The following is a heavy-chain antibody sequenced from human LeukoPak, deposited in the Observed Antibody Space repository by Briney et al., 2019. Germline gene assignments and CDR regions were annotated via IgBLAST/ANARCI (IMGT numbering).Heavy chain of an antibody. Sequence: QAGGSLRLSCAASGFTFSSYSMNWVRQAPGKGLEWVSYISSSSSTIYYADSVKGRFTISRDNAKNSLYLQMNSLRAEDTALYYCAKDTYYYGSGSYTPWGQGTLVTVSS. D-gene: IGHD3-10*01. CDR3: AKDTYYYGSGSYTP. J-gene: IGHJ5*02. V-gene: IGHV3-48*01. CDR1: GFTFSSYS. CDR2: ISSSSSTI.